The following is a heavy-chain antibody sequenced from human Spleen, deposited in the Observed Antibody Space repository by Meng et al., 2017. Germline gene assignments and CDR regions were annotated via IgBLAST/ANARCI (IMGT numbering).Heavy chain of an antibody. J-gene: IGHJ4*02. CDR2: INHSGST. Sequence: QVQLKQWGAGLLKPSETLSLTCAVDGGSFSGYYWSWIRQPPGKGLEWIGEINHSGSTNYKPSLKSRVTISVDTSKNQFSLKLSSVTAADTAVYYCARGIRGIAAAGTNRNDYWGQGTLVTVSS. D-gene: IGHD6-13*01. CDR3: ARGIRGIAAAGTNRNDY. V-gene: IGHV4-34*01. CDR1: GGSFSGYY.